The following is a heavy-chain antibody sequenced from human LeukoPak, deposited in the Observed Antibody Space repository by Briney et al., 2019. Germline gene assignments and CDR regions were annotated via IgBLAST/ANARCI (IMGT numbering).Heavy chain of an antibody. J-gene: IGHJ4*02. D-gene: IGHD3-22*01. CDR1: GGSMTTSY. V-gene: IGHV4-59*08. CDR2: IYNTGTT. CDR3: ARQPNMGDYFFDY. Sequence: PSETLSLTCTVSGGSMTTSYWTWVRQVPGKRLEWIGYIYNTGTTNYNPSLKSRVTLSVDTPKNQFSLKLTSVAAADSAVYYCARQPNMGDYFFDYWGQGTLVTVSS.